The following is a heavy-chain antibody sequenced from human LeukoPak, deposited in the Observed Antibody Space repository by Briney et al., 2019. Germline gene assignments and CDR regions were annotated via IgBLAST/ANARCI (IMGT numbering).Heavy chain of an antibody. CDR1: GYTFTGYY. J-gene: IGHJ6*02. V-gene: IGHV1-2*04. Sequence: ASVKVSCKASGYTFTGYYMHWVRQAPGQGLEWMGWINPNSGGTNYAQKFQGWVTMTRDTPISTAYMELSRLRSDDTAVYYCARDLYSSSWYGNYYYYGMDVWGQGTTVTVSS. CDR2: INPNSGGT. D-gene: IGHD6-13*01. CDR3: ARDLYSSSWYGNYYYYGMDV.